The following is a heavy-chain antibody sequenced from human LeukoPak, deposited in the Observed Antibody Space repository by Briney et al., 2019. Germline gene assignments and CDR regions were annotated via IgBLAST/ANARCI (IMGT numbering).Heavy chain of an antibody. CDR3: AKDIRALYYGSGSYSPSFDY. CDR2: ISGSGGST. CDR1: EFTFSNYA. J-gene: IGHJ4*02. Sequence: PGGSLRLSCAASEFTFSNYAMSWVRQAPGKGLEWVSAISGSGGSTYYADSVKGRFTISRDNSKNTLYLQMNSLRAEDTAVYYCAKDIRALYYGSGSYSPSFDYWGRGTLVTVSS. V-gene: IGHV3-23*01. D-gene: IGHD3-10*01.